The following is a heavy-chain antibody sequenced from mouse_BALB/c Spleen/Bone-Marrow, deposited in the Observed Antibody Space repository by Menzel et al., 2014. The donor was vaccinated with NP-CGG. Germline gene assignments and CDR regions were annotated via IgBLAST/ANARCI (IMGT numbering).Heavy chain of an antibody. CDR2: IYPGNSDT. CDR1: DYTFTSYR. Sequence: VQLQQSGTVLARPGASVKISCKASDYTFTSYRMHWLKQRPGQGLEWIGAIYPGNSDTSYNQKFKGKAELTAVTSTSTAYMDLSSLTNEDSAVYYCARGVDFDYWGQGTTLTVSS. CDR3: ARGVDFDY. J-gene: IGHJ2*01. V-gene: IGHV1-5*01.